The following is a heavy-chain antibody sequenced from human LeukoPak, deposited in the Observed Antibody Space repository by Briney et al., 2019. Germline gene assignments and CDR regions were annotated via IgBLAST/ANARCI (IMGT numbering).Heavy chain of an antibody. V-gene: IGHV1-18*01. J-gene: IGHJ6*04. Sequence: GASVKVSCKASGYTFTSYGISWVRQAPGQGLEWMGWISAYNGNTNYAQKLQGRVTMTTDTSTSTAYMELRSLRSDDTAVYYCATRDDSSGYYYRSLSVWGKGTTVTISS. CDR2: ISAYNGNT. CDR1: GYTFTSYG. CDR3: ATRDDSSGYYYRSLSV. D-gene: IGHD3-22*01.